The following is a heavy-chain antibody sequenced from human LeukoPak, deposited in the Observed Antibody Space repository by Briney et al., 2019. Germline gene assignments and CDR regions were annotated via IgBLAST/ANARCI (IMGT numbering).Heavy chain of an antibody. Sequence: SGTLSLTCAVSDYSISSAYYWGWIRQPPGKGLEWIGSIYHSGSTDYNPSLKSRVTISVDTSKNQFSLKLRSVTAADTAVYYCARDQAYCGGDCYFDFWGQGTLVTVSS. CDR1: DYSISSAYY. J-gene: IGHJ4*02. V-gene: IGHV4-38-2*02. CDR2: IYHSGST. CDR3: ARDQAYCGGDCYFDF. D-gene: IGHD2-21*02.